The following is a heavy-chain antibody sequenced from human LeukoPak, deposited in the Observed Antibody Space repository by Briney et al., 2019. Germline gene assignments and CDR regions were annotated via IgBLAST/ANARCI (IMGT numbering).Heavy chain of an antibody. D-gene: IGHD1-26*01. J-gene: IGHJ3*02. Sequence: GGSLRLSCAASGFTVSSNYMSWVRQAPGKGLEWVSYISSSGSTIYYADSVKGRFTISRDNAKNSLYLQMNSLRAEDTAVYYCARVSGLVGDAFDIWGQGTMVTVSS. CDR3: ARVSGLVGDAFDI. V-gene: IGHV3-11*04. CDR1: GFTVSSNY. CDR2: ISSSGSTI.